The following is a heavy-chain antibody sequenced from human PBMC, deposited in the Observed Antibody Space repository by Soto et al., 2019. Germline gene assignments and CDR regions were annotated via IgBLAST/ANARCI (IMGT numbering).Heavy chain of an antibody. CDR3: ARGGRSSSFKANWFDP. D-gene: IGHD3-16*01. CDR2: IYYSGST. Sequence: SETLSLTCTVSGGSISSYYWSWIRQPPGKGLEWIGYIYYSGSTNYNPSLKSRVTISVDTSKNQFSLKLSSVTAADTAVYYCARGGRSSSFKANWFDPWGQGTLVTVSS. J-gene: IGHJ5*02. CDR1: GGSISSYY. V-gene: IGHV4-59*01.